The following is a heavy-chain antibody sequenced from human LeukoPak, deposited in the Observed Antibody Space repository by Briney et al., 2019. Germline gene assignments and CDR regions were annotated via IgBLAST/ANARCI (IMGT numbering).Heavy chain of an antibody. D-gene: IGHD7-27*01. CDR3: ARDIALGRIEY. Sequence: PGRSLRLSCAASGFTFSSYWMHWVRQAPGKGLVWVSRISSDGSSTTYADSVKGRFTISRDNAKNTVYLQMNSLRAEDTAVYYCARDIALGRIEYWGQGTLVTVSS. CDR1: GFTFSSYW. CDR2: ISSDGSST. V-gene: IGHV3-74*03. J-gene: IGHJ4*02.